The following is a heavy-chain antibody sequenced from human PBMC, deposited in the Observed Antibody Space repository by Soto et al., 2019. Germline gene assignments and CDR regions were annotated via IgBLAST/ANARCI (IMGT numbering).Heavy chain of an antibody. V-gene: IGHV4-4*07. D-gene: IGHD5-12*01. Sequence: SETLSLTCTVSGGSINTFYWSWVRQPAGKGLEWIGRIFSSGSTSFNPSLESRVAMSVDTSKNHFSLNLSSVTAADMAVYYCAREGSYSAYNFAHGIQLWSFDFWGQRALVTVSS. CDR1: GGSINTFY. CDR2: IFSSGST. CDR3: AREGSYSAYNFAHGIQLWSFDF. J-gene: IGHJ4*02.